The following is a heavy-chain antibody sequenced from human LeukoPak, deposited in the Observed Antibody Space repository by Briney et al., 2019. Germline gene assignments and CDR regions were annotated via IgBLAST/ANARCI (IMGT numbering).Heavy chain of an antibody. Sequence: GGSLRLSCAASGFTFSSYAMHWVRQAPGKGLEWVAFIRYDGSNKYYADSVKGRFTISRDNSKNTLYLQMNSLRAEDTAVYYCAKVQAGYSSSYYYYYYMDVWGKGTTVTVSS. CDR3: AKVQAGYSSSYYYYYYMDV. D-gene: IGHD6-13*01. CDR2: IRYDGSNK. CDR1: GFTFSSYA. V-gene: IGHV3-30*02. J-gene: IGHJ6*03.